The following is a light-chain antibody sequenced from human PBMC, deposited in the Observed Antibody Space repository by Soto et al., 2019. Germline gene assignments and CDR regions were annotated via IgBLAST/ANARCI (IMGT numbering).Light chain of an antibody. CDR3: QQSHRLPLT. CDR2: DVS. Sequence: DILMTQSPSSLSASVGDRVTITCQASQDITDSLNWYQQKPGKAPKLLIYDVSNLQTGVPSRFSASGSGTSFTFTISSLQPEDFATYFCQQSHRLPLTFGQGTKVEIK. J-gene: IGKJ1*01. CDR1: QDITDS. V-gene: IGKV1-33*01.